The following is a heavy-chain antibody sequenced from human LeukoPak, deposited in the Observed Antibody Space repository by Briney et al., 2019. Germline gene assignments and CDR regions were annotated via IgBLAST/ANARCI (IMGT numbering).Heavy chain of an antibody. D-gene: IGHD3-9*01. CDR3: ARGPYYDILTGYSDY. CDR1: GFTFSSYA. CDR2: ISYDGSNK. J-gene: IGHJ4*02. V-gene: IGHV3-30*04. Sequence: GGSLRLSCAASGFTFSSYAMHWVRQAPGKGLEWVAVISYDGSNKYYADSVKGRFTISRDNAKNTLYLQMNSLRAEDTAVYYCARGPYYDILTGYSDYWGQGTLVTVPS.